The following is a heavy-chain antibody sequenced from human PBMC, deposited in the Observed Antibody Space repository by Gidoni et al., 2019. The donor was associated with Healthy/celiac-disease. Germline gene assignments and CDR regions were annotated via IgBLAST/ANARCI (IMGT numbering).Heavy chain of an antibody. CDR1: GFTCSSYA. V-gene: IGHV3-23*01. CDR2: ISGSGGST. J-gene: IGHJ6*02. CDR3: ALGIVVVVAANGMDV. Sequence: EVQLLESGGGLVQPGGSLRLSCAASGFTCSSYAMSWVRQAPGKGMEWVSAISGSGGSTYYAESVKGRFTISRDDSKNTLYLQMNSLRAEDTAVYYCALGIVVVVAANGMDVWGQGTTVTVSS. D-gene: IGHD2-15*01.